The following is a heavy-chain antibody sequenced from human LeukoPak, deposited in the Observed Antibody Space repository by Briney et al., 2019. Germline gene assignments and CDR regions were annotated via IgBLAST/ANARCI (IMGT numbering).Heavy chain of an antibody. Sequence: SETLSLTCTVSGGSITNYYCSWIRQPPGKGLEWIGYIFYSGSTHYSPSLKSRVTISRDTSKNQFSLKLTSVTAADTAVYYCARDLYGGNSESYWGQGTLVTVSS. CDR1: GGSITNYY. D-gene: IGHD4-23*01. CDR2: IFYSGST. J-gene: IGHJ4*02. V-gene: IGHV4-59*01. CDR3: ARDLYGGNSESY.